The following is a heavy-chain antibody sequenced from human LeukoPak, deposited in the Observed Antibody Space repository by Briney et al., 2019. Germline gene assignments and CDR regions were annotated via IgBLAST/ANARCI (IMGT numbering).Heavy chain of an antibody. V-gene: IGHV3-30*04. CDR3: ARTGLGLYSFDY. CDR2: ISYDGSNK. CDR1: GFTVTSYA. J-gene: IGHJ4*02. D-gene: IGHD3/OR15-3a*01. Sequence: GGSLGLSCAASGFTVTSYAMNWVRQAPGKGLEWVAVISYDGSNKYYADSVKGRFTISRDNAKNSVYLQMNGLRLEDTAVYYCARTGLGLYSFDYWGQGIQVTISS.